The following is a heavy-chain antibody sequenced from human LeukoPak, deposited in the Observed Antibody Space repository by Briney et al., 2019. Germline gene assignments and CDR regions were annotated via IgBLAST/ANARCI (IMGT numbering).Heavy chain of an antibody. CDR2: IYPGDSDT. D-gene: IGHD1-26*01. CDR1: GYAFASYW. J-gene: IGHJ4*02. Sequence: GKSLKISCRVSGYAFASYWIGWVRQMPGKGLEWMGIIYPGDSDTRYSPSFQGQVTISADKSISTAYLQWSSLKASDTAMYYCARLGTSADGGWFDYWGQGTLVTVSS. V-gene: IGHV5-51*01. CDR3: ARLGTSADGGWFDY.